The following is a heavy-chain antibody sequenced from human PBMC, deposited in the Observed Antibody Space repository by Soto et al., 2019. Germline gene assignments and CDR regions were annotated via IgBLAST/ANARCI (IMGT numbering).Heavy chain of an antibody. CDR2: IYWDDDK. D-gene: IGHD6-6*01. CDR1: GFSLSTNGVG. J-gene: IGHJ4*02. Sequence: SRPTLVNPTQTLTLTCTFSGFSLSTNGVGVGWIRQPPGKALEWLALIYWDDDKRYSSSLNSRLTITKDTSKNQVVLTMTNMDPVDTATYYCAHSRPPRLLDYWGQGTLVTRLL. V-gene: IGHV2-5*02. CDR3: AHSRPPRLLDY.